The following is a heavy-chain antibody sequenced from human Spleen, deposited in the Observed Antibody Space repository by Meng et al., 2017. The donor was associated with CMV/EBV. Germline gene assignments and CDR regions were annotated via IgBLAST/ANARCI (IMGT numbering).Heavy chain of an antibody. Sequence: ASVKVSCKASGYTFTGYYMHWVRQATGQGLEWMGWMNPNSGNTGYAQKFQGRVTITRNTSISTAYMELSSLRSEDTAVYYCARGIHYYDSSGPHYYYYGMDVWGQGTTVTVSS. CDR1: GYTFTGYY. CDR3: ARGIHYYDSSGPHYYYYGMDV. J-gene: IGHJ6*02. CDR2: MNPNSGNT. V-gene: IGHV1-8*03. D-gene: IGHD3-22*01.